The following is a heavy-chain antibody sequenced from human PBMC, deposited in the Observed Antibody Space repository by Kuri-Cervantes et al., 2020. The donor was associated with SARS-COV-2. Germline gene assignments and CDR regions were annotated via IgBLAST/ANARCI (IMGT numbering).Heavy chain of an antibody. V-gene: IGHV1-18*01. CDR3: ARDLGWPVVVWFDP. CDR2: ISAYNGNT. CDR1: GYTFSTYG. Sequence: ASVKVSCKASGYTFSTYGISWVRQAPGQGLEWMGWISAYNGNTNYAQNLQGRVTMTTDTSTNTAYMELRSLRSDDTAVYYCARDLGWPVVVWFDPWGQGTLVTVSS. J-gene: IGHJ5*02. D-gene: IGHD2-21*01.